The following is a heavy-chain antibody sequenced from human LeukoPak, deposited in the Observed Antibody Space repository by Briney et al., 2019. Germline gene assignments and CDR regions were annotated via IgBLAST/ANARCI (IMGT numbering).Heavy chain of an antibody. V-gene: IGHV1-2*02. CDR3: ARDFIRGSSSAYRLLES. CDR1: GYTFIDYY. CDR2: INPNSGGT. J-gene: IGHJ4*02. D-gene: IGHD5-18*01. Sequence: ASVKVSCKTSGYTFIDYYVHWVRKAPGQGLEWLGWINPNSGGTSNAQMLQGRVTLTRDTSINTAYMELRRLTSDDTAVYYCARDFIRGSSSAYRLLESWGQGTLVIVSS.